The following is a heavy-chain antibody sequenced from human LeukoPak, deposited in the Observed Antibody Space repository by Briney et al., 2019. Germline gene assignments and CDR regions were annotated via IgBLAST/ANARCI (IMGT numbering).Heavy chain of an antibody. Sequence: ASVKVSCKASGYTFTSYAMNWVRQAPGQGLEWMGWINTNTGNPTYAQGFTGRFVFSLDTSVSTAYLQISSLKAEDTAVYYCAGVKIAVAGLDAFDIWGQGTMVTVSS. CDR3: AGVKIAVAGLDAFDI. CDR1: GYTFTSYA. V-gene: IGHV7-4-1*02. D-gene: IGHD6-19*01. CDR2: INTNTGNP. J-gene: IGHJ3*02.